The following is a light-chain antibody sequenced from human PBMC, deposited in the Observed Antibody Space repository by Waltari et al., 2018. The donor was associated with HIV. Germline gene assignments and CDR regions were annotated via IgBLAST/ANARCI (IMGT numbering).Light chain of an antibody. J-gene: IGLJ2*01. CDR1: RSDVGGYNY. V-gene: IGLV2-8*01. CDR3: SSYAGSKNLVV. Sequence: QSALTQPPSASGSPGQSVTISCTGTRSDVGGYNYVSWYQQHPGKAPKLMIYEVTQRPSGVPDRFSGSRSGNTASLTVSGLQAEDEADYFCSSYAGSKNLVVFGRGTKLTVL. CDR2: EVT.